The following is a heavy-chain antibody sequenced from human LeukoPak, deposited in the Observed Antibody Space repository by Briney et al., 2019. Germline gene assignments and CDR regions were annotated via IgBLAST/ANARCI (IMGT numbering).Heavy chain of an antibody. CDR2: VWYDGSNK. CDR3: ARDRYSYGPFDY. CDR1: GFTFSSYG. D-gene: IGHD5-18*01. V-gene: IGHV3-33*01. Sequence: GRSLRLSCAASGFTFSSYGMHWVRQAPGKGLEWVAVVWYDGSNKYYADSVKGRFTISRDNSKNTLYPQMNSLRAEDTAVYYCARDRYSYGPFDYWGQGTLVTVSS. J-gene: IGHJ4*02.